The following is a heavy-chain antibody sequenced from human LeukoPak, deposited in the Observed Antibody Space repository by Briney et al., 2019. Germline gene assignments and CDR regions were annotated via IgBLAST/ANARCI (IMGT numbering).Heavy chain of an antibody. J-gene: IGHJ3*02. V-gene: IGHV3-7*01. CDR3: AREESRNSNDM. CDR1: GFTFSSYW. Sequence: PGGSLRPSCAVSGFTFSSYWMSWYRQAPGKGLEWVANIKQDGSEKYYVDSVKGRFTISRDNAKNSLNLQMNCLRTGDTAVYYCAREESRNSNDMWGQGTMVTVSS. CDR2: IKQDGSEK. D-gene: IGHD2-2*01.